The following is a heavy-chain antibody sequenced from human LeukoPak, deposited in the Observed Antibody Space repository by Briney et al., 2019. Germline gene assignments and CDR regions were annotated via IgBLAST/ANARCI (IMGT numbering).Heavy chain of an antibody. V-gene: IGHV2-70*04. Sequence: SGPALVKPTQTLTLTCTFSGFSLSTSGMRVSWIRQPPGKALEWLARIDWGDDKFYSTSLKTRLTISKDTSKNQVVLTMTNMDPVDTATYYCARIDDNKSSDAFDIWGQGTMVTVSS. J-gene: IGHJ3*02. D-gene: IGHD1-1*01. CDR2: IDWGDDK. CDR3: ARIDDNKSSDAFDI. CDR1: GFSLSTSGMR.